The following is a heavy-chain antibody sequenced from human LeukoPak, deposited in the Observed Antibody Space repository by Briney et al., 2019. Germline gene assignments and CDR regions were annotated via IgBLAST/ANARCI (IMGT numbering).Heavy chain of an antibody. CDR2: INPNSGGT. D-gene: IGHD3-10*01. V-gene: IGHV1-2*02. J-gene: IGHJ4*02. CDR1: GYTFTAYY. Sequence: ASVRVSCKASGYTFTAYYIHWVRQAPGQGLEWMGWINPNSGGTNYAQRLQGRVTMTRDTSISTAYMELSRVRSDDTAVYYCARTMNYYGSPDWGQGTLVTVSP. CDR3: ARTMNYYGSPD.